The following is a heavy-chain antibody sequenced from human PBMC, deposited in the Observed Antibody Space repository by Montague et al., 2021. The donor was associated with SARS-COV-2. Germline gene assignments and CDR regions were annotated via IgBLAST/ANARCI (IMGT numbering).Heavy chain of an antibody. Sequence: SLRRSCAASGFTFSDYYMNWIRQAPGKGLEWVSHITSSSSHLYYADSVKGRFTISRDNAKNSLYLQMNSLRAEDTAVYYCAREHNYDSGRRDGFDIWGQGTVVTVSS. V-gene: IGHV3-11*01. D-gene: IGHD3-10*01. CDR1: GFTFSDYY. CDR3: AREHNYDSGRRDGFDI. J-gene: IGHJ3*02. CDR2: ITSSSSHL.